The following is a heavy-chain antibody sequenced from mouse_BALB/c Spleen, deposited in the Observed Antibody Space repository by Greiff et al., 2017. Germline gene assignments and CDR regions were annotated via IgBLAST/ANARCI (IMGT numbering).Heavy chain of an antibody. D-gene: IGHD2-10*01. CDR3: ARALLGNYFDY. V-gene: IGHV3-6*02. Sequence: EVKLMESGPGLVKPSQSLSLTCSVTGYSITSGYYWNWIRQFPGNKLEWMGYISYDGSNNYNPSLKNRISITRDTSKNQFFLKLNSVTTEDTATYYCARALLGNYFDYWGQGTTLTVSS. CDR2: ISYDGSN. J-gene: IGHJ2*01. CDR1: GYSITSGYY.